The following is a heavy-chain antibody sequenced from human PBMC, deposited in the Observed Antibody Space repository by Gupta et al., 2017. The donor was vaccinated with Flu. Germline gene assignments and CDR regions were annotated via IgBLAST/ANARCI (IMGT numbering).Heavy chain of an antibody. V-gene: IGHV4-59*08. CDR3: ARHFSRDGYNFFDY. CDR2: IYDSGST. D-gene: IGHD5-24*01. Sequence: QVQLQEPGPGLVKPSETLSLTCTVSGGSIIRHHWSWIRQPPGKGLEWIGHIYDSGSTHYNPSLESRVTMSVDTSKNQFSLRLRSVTAADTAVYYCARHFSRDGYNFFDYWGRGTLVTVSS. J-gene: IGHJ4*02. CDR1: GGSIIRHH.